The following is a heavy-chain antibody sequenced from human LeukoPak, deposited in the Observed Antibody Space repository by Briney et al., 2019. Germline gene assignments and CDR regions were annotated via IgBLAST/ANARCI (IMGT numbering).Heavy chain of an antibody. J-gene: IGHJ6*02. Sequence: PGGSLRLSCAASGFTFSSYGMHWVRQAPGKGLEWVAVISYGGSNKYYADSVKGRFTISRDDSKNTLYLQMNSLRAEDTAVYYCAKMVVASQYYYYGMDVWGQGTTVTVSS. CDR1: GFTFSSYG. CDR3: AKMVVASQYYYYGMDV. D-gene: IGHD2-15*01. V-gene: IGHV3-30*18. CDR2: ISYGGSNK.